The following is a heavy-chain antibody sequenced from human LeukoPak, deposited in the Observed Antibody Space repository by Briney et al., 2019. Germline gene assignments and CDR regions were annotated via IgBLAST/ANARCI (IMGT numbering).Heavy chain of an antibody. Sequence: GGSLRLSCAASGITFSGYAMHWVRQAPDRGLEWVAVMAYDGSRKYYADSVKGRFTISRDNSKNTLYLQMNSLRGEDTAVYYCARDYDHDILTGYADYWGQGTLVTVSS. V-gene: IGHV3-30-3*01. D-gene: IGHD3-9*01. CDR2: MAYDGSRK. J-gene: IGHJ4*02. CDR3: ARDYDHDILTGYADY. CDR1: GITFSGYA.